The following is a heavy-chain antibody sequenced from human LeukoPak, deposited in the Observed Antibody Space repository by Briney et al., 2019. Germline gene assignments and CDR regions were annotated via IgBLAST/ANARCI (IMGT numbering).Heavy chain of an antibody. D-gene: IGHD3-16*01. CDR1: GFIVSGNY. CDR2: IYSGGTT. J-gene: IGHJ4*02. CDR3: ARGWDSYTFDY. V-gene: IGHV3-53*01. Sequence: PGGSLRLSCAASGFIVSGNYMTWVRQAPGKGLEYVSVIYSGGTTYYADSVKGRFTISRDNAKNLSHLQMNSLRAEDTAVYYCARGWDSYTFDYWGQGTLVTVSS.